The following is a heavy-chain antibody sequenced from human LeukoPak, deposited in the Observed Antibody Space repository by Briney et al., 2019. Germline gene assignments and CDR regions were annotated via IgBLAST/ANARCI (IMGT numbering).Heavy chain of an antibody. Sequence: GESLRISCKGLGYIFTNDWIGWVRQMPGKGLEWMGIIYPGDSDTRYSPSFQGQVTISADKSISTAYLQWSSLKASDTAMYYCARHVTVATMDAGYYYYYYYMDVWGKGTTVTVSS. J-gene: IGHJ6*03. V-gene: IGHV5-51*01. CDR1: GYIFTNDW. CDR3: ARHVTVATMDAGYYYYYYYMDV. CDR2: IYPGDSDT. D-gene: IGHD5-12*01.